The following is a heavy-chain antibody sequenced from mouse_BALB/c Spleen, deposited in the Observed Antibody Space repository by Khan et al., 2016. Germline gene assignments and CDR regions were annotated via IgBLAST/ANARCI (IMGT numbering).Heavy chain of an antibody. CDR1: GYTFTNYG. Sequence: QIQLVQSGPELKKPGETVKISCKASGYTFTNYGMNWVKQAPGKGLKWMGWINTYTGEPTYSDDFKGRFAFSLETSASTAYLQMNNLDKEDTATYFCLRVLHISTVVTTVYWYFDVWGAGTTVTVSS. V-gene: IGHV9-3-1*01. D-gene: IGHD1-1*01. CDR3: LRVLHISTVVTTVYWYFDV. J-gene: IGHJ1*01. CDR2: INTYTGEP.